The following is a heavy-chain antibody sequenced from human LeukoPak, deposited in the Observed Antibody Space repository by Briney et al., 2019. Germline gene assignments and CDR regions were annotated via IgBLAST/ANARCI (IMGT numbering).Heavy chain of an antibody. CDR2: ISGGAGST. J-gene: IGHJ5*02. CDR1: EFTFSNYA. Sequence: GGSLRLSCAASEFTFSNYAMNWVRQAPGQGLEWVSGISGGAGSTYYADSVKGRFTISRDNSKNTLYLQMDSLRAEDTALYYCAKGSGINHYHWIDPWGQGTLVTVSS. V-gene: IGHV3-23*01. CDR3: AKGSGINHYHWIDP. D-gene: IGHD1-14*01.